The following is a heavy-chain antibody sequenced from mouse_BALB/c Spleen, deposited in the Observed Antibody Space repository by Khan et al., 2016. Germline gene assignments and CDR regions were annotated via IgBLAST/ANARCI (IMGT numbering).Heavy chain of an antibody. Sequence: VQLQQSGAELVKPGASVKLSCTASGFNIKDTYMHWVKQRPEQGLEWIGRIDPANGNTKYDPKFQGKATITADTSSNTAYLQLSSLTSEDTAVYCCASSYYGSSYYFDYWGQGTTLTVSS. CDR1: GFNIKDTY. CDR3: ASSYYGSSYYFDY. V-gene: IGHV14-3*02. D-gene: IGHD1-1*01. CDR2: IDPANGNT. J-gene: IGHJ2*01.